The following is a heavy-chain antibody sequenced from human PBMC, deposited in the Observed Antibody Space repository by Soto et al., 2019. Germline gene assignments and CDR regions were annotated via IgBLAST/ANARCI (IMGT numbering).Heavy chain of an antibody. D-gene: IGHD2-15*01. CDR2: VSLGGGS. CDR3: ARGRSQKVVAATLPPFDY. CDR1: GGSFNYYY. J-gene: IGHJ4*02. V-gene: IGHV4-34*01. Sequence: SETLSLTCAVSGGSFNYYYWSWVRHSSGRGLEWIGEVSLGGGSNYSPSLKSRLNMSLDTSKNQFSLSLSSVTAADTAVYFCARGRSQKVVAATLPPFDYWGQGILVTV.